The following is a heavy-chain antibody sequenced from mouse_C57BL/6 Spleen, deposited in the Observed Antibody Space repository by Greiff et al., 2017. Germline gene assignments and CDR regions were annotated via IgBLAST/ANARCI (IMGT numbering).Heavy chain of an antibody. V-gene: IGHV1-18*01. J-gene: IGHJ3*01. CDR2: INPNNGGT. CDR1: GYTFTDYN. Sequence: SGPELVKPGASVKIPCKASGYTFTDYNMDWVKQSHGKSLEWIGDINPNNGGTIYNQQFQGKATLTVDKSSSTAYMELRRLTSEDTAVDYCAIRRGCAYWGQGTLVTVSA. D-gene: IGHD2-12*01. CDR3: AIRRGCAY.